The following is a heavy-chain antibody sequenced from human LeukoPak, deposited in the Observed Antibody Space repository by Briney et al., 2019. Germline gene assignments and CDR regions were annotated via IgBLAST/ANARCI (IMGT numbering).Heavy chain of an antibody. CDR1: GFTFSSYA. D-gene: IGHD4-17*01. J-gene: IGHJ6*03. CDR2: ISSSGSTI. V-gene: IGHV3-11*04. CDR3: AREANGDYVYYYYYMDV. Sequence: GGSLRLSCAASGFTFSSYAMSWIRQAPGKGLEWVSYISSSGSTIYYADSVKGRFTISRDNAKNSLYLQMNSLRAEDTAVYYCAREANGDYVYYYYYMDVWGKGTTVTVSS.